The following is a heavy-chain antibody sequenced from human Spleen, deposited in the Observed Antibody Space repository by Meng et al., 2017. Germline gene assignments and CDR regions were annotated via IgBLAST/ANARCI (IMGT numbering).Heavy chain of an antibody. CDR2: TYYRSKXYF. D-gene: IGHD4-17*01. CDR1: GDSVSSNSAA. Sequence: QVQLQQSGPGLVKPSQTLSLTCAISGDSVSSNSAAWNWIRQSPSRGLEWLGRTYYRSKXYFDYGVFVKSRITINPDTSKNQFSLQLNSVTPEDTAVYYCARTQEPLDYGAGMGFDYWGQGTLVTVSS. V-gene: IGHV6-1*01. CDR3: ARTQEPLDYGAGMGFDY. J-gene: IGHJ4*02.